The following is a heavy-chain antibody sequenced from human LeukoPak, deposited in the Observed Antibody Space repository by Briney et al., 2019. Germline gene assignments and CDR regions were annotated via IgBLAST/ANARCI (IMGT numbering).Heavy chain of an antibody. CDR1: GDSVSSNSAA. J-gene: IGHJ4*02. D-gene: IGHD2-2*01. Sequence: SRTLSLTCAISGDSVSSNSAAWNWIRQSPSRGLEWLGRTYYRSKWYNDYAVSVKSRITINPDTSKNQFSLQLNSVTPEDTAVYYCARAAYCSSTSCYQYYFDYWGQGTLVTVSS. CDR2: TYYRSKWYN. V-gene: IGHV6-1*01. CDR3: ARAAYCSSTSCYQYYFDY.